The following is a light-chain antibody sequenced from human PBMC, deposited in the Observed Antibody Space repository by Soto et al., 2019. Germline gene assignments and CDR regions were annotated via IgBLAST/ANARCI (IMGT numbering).Light chain of an antibody. V-gene: IGKV3-11*01. CDR3: QQRSSSIT. J-gene: IGKJ5*01. CDR1: QSVSSY. Sequence: EIVLTQSPATLSLSPGERATLSCRASQSVSSYLAWYQQKPGQAPRLLIYDASNRATGIPARFSGSGSGTDFTLTIGGLEPEDFAVYYCQQRSSSITFGQGNDWRL. CDR2: DAS.